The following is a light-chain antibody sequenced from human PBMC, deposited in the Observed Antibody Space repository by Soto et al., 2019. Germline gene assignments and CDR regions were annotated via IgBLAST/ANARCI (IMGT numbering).Light chain of an antibody. CDR2: EAS. J-gene: IGKJ1*01. CDR1: QSISSW. V-gene: IGKV1-5*01. CDR3: QQYNSYPWT. Sequence: DIQMTQSPSTLSASVGDRVTITCRASQSISSWLAGYQQKPGKAPKVLIYEASSLESGVPSRFSGRGSGTEFTLTISSLQPDDFATYYCQQYNSYPWTFGQGTKVEIK.